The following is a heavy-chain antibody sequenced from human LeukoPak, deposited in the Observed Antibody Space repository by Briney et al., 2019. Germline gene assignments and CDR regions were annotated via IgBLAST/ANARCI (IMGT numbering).Heavy chain of an antibody. CDR3: AKGGGYNPNLSYYYYYGMDV. CDR2: ISGSGGST. V-gene: IGHV3-23*01. CDR1: GFTFSSYA. D-gene: IGHD5-24*01. Sequence: GGSLRLSCAASGFTFSSYAMSWVRQAPGKGLEWVSAISGSGGSTYYADSVKGRFTISRDNSKSTLYLQMNSLRAEDTAVYYCAKGGGYNPNLSYYYYYGMDVWGQGTTVTVSS. J-gene: IGHJ6*02.